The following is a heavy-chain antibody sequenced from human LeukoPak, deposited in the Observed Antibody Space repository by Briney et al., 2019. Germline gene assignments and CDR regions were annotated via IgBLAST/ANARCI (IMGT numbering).Heavy chain of an antibody. V-gene: IGHV4-59*01. CDR3: ARDGHLRDYVWGSYPPFDL. Sequence: PSETLSLTCTVSGGSISSYCWSWIRQPPGKGLEWIGYIYYNGSTNYNPSLKSRVTISVDTSKNQFSLKLRSVTAADTAVYYCARDGHLRDYVWGSYPPFDLWGRGTLATVSS. CDR1: GGSISSYC. J-gene: IGHJ2*01. D-gene: IGHD3-16*02. CDR2: IYYNGST.